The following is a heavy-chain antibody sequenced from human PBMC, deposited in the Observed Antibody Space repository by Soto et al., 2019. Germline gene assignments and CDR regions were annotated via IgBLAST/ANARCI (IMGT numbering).Heavy chain of an antibody. Sequence: PVGSLRLSCAASGFTFDDYAMHWVRQAPGKGLEWVSGISWNSGSIGYADSVKGRFTISRDNAKNSLYLQMNSLRAEDTALYYCAKDSAYYYDSSGYYGYWGQGTLVTVSS. CDR3: AKDSAYYYDSSGYYGY. CDR1: GFTFDDYA. V-gene: IGHV3-9*01. J-gene: IGHJ4*02. D-gene: IGHD3-22*01. CDR2: ISWNSGSI.